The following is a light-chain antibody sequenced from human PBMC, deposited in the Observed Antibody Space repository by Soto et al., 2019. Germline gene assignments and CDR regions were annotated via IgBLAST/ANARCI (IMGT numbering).Light chain of an antibody. CDR2: AAS. CDR3: QQSYITPWT. CDR1: QTSDIY. J-gene: IGKJ1*01. Sequence: DIQMTQSPSSLSASVGDRVTITCRASQTSDIYLNWYQQKPGKAPKLLIYAASSLQSGVPSRFSGSGSGTDFNLTISSLQPEDFATYYCQQSYITPWTFGQGTQGEIK. V-gene: IGKV1-39*01.